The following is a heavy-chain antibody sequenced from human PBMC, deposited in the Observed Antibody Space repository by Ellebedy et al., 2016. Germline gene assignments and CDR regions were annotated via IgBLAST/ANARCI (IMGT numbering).Heavy chain of an antibody. Sequence: ASVKVSXXASGYTFTSYGISWVRQAPGQGLEWMGWISAYNGNTNYAQKLQGRVTMTTDTSTSTAYMELSSLRSEDTAVYYCARGGGVGEHPPGGFDYWGQGTLVTVSS. J-gene: IGHJ4*02. CDR1: GYTFTSYG. CDR3: ARGGGVGEHPPGGFDY. CDR2: ISAYNGNT. V-gene: IGHV1-18*01. D-gene: IGHD3-10*01.